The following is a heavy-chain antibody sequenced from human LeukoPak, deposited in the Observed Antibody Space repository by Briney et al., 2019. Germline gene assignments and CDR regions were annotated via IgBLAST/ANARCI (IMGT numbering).Heavy chain of an antibody. J-gene: IGHJ3*02. CDR3: ARMIVGATQDAFDI. D-gene: IGHD1-26*01. CDR1: GFTFSSYG. V-gene: IGHV3-30*02. CDR2: IRYDGSNK. Sequence: GGSLRLSCAASGFTFSSYGMHWVRQAPGKGLEWVAFIRYDGSNKYYADSVRGRFTISRDNSKNTLYLQMNSLRAEDTAVYYCARMIVGATQDAFDIWGQGTMVTVSS.